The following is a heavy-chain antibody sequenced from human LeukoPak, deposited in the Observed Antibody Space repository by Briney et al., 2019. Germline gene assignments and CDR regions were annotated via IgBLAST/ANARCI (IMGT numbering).Heavy chain of an antibody. Sequence: GGSLRLSCAASGFTFSSYAMHWVRQAPGKGLEYVSAISSNGGSTYYANSVKGRFTISRDNSKNTLYLQMNSLRAEDTAVYHCARGAGGYFDYWGQGTLVTVSS. CDR3: ARGAGGYFDY. CDR1: GFTFSSYA. CDR2: ISSNGGST. J-gene: IGHJ4*02. V-gene: IGHV3-64*01. D-gene: IGHD3-10*01.